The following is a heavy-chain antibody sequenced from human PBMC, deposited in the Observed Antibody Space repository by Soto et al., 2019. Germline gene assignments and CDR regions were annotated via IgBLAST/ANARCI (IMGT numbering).Heavy chain of an antibody. V-gene: IGHV4-39*01. CDR3: DFVYGDYVPY. J-gene: IGHJ4*02. D-gene: IGHD4-17*01. Sequence: QLQLQESGPGLVKPSETLSLNCSVSGDSIRSSSYYWFCIRQPPGKGLAWIGTINYSGSTYYNPYVKSRFTISVDTSKHQFPLKVRSLPAADTAVYYCDFVYGDYVPYWGQGILVSVSS. CDR2: INYSGST. CDR1: GDSIRSSSYY.